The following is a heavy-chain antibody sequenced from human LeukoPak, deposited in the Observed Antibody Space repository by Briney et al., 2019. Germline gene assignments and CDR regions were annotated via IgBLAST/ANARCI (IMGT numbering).Heavy chain of an antibody. CDR2: IYHSGST. J-gene: IGHJ6*03. V-gene: IGHV4-30-2*01. CDR1: GGSISSGGYY. D-gene: IGHD3-3*01. CDR3: AREETDYDFWSGYSTYYYMDV. Sequence: SETLSLTCTVSGGSISSGGYYWSWIRQPPGKGLEWIGYIYHSGSTYYNPSLKSRVTMSVDTSKNQFSLKLSSVTAADTAVYYCAREETDYDFWSGYSTYYYMDVWGKGTTVTVSS.